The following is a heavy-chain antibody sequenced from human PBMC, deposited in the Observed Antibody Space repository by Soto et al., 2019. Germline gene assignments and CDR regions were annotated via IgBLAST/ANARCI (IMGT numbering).Heavy chain of an antibody. CDR3: AHKGDGYRGFKY. CDR1: GFSLSTSGGG. V-gene: IGHV2-5*02. CDR2: IYLDDDK. Sequence: QITLKESGPTLVKPTQTLTLTCTFSGFSLSTSGGGVGWVRQPPGKALEWLALIYLDDDKRYSPSLKSRLTITKDTSKNQVVLTMTNMDPVDTATYYCAHKGDGYRGFKYWGQGTLVTVSS. D-gene: IGHD5-12*01. J-gene: IGHJ4*02.